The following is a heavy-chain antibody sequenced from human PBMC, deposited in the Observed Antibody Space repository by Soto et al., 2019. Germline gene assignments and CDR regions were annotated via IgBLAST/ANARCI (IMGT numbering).Heavy chain of an antibody. V-gene: IGHV4-4*07. CDR1: GGSISSYY. CDR3: ARELGYSSGWRGPDGWFDP. Sequence: QVQLQESGPGLVKPSETLSLTCTVSGGSISSYYWSWIRQPAGKGLEWIGRIYTSGSTNYNPSLKSRVTRSVDTSKNQFALKLSSVTAADTAVYYCARELGYSSGWRGPDGWFDPWGQGTLVTVSS. CDR2: IYTSGST. D-gene: IGHD6-25*01. J-gene: IGHJ5*02.